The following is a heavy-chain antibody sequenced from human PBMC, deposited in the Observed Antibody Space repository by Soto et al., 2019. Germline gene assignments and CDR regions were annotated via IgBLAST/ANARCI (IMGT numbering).Heavy chain of an antibody. D-gene: IGHD2-2*01. CDR3: ARGVRIVVVPAADGRCMDV. CDR2: ISYDGSNK. J-gene: IGHJ6*02. CDR1: GFTFSSYA. Sequence: PGGSLRLSCAASGFTFSSYAMHWVRQAPGKGLEWVAVISYDGSNKYYADSVKGRFTISRDNSKNTLYLQMNSLRAEDTAVYYCARGVRIVVVPAADGRCMDVWAKGPRSPSP. V-gene: IGHV3-30-3*01.